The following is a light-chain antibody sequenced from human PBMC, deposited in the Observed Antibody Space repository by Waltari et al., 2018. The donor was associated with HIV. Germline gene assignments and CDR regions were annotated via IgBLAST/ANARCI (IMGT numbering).Light chain of an antibody. CDR2: PAS. J-gene: IGKJ4*01. CDR3: QQFDGFPLT. CDR1: QGIRNF. Sequence: DIQLTQSPSFLSASVGARVTITCRASQGIRNFLAWHQQKSGKAPKLLSFPASTLQSGVPSRFSGSGSGTEFTLTISSLQPEDFATYYCQQFDGFPLTFGGGTKVEIK. V-gene: IGKV1-9*01.